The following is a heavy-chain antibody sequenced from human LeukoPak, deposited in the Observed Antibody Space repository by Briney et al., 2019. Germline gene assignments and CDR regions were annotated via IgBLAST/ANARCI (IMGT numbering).Heavy chain of an antibody. CDR3: ARRSFCSAGNYGRLPFDI. CDR1: GGSISSSSYY. D-gene: IGHD2-15*01. CDR2: ISYSGST. V-gene: IGHV4-39*01. Sequence: SETLSLTCTVSGGSISSSSYYWGWIRQPPGKGLEWIGTISYSGSTYYNPSLKSRVTISVDTSKNQFSLKLSSVTAADTAVYYCARRSFCSAGNYGRLPFDIWGQGTMVTVSS. J-gene: IGHJ3*02.